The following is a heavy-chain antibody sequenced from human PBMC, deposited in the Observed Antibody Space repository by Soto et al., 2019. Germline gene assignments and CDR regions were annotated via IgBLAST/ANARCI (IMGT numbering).Heavy chain of an antibody. V-gene: IGHV1-69*01. CDR3: AVGWSETGAHYFDY. J-gene: IGHJ4*02. CDR1: GGTFSSYA. Sequence: QVQLVQSGAEVKKPGSSVKVSCKASGGTFSSYAISWVRQAPGQGLEWMGGIIPIFGTANYAQKFQGRVTITPDESTGTAYMEQSSLRSGDTAVYDCAVGWSETGAHYFDYWGQGTLVTVSS. D-gene: IGHD3-3*01. CDR2: IIPIFGTA.